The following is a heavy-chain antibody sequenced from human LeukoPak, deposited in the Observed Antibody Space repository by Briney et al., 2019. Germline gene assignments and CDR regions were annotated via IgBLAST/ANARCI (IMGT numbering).Heavy chain of an antibody. D-gene: IGHD3-22*01. CDR2: IYYSGST. CDR3: ASNYYDSSALDY. V-gene: IGHV4-31*03. J-gene: IGHJ4*02. Sequence: SETLSLTCTVSGGSISSGGYYWSWIRQHPGKGLEWIGYIYYSGSTYYNPSLKSRVTISVDTSKNQFSLKLSSVTAADTAVYHCASNYYDSSALDYWGQGTLVTVSS. CDR1: GGSISSGGYY.